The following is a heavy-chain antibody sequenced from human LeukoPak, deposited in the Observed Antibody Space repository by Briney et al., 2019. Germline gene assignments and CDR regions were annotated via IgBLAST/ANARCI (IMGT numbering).Heavy chain of an antibody. CDR3: AKDKWELLSGGFDY. J-gene: IGHJ4*02. V-gene: IGHV3-23*01. Sequence: GGSLRLSCAASGFTFSSYAMSWVRQAPGKGLEWVSGISGSGAGTYYADSVKGRFTISRDNSKNSLYLQMNSLRAEDTALYYCAKDKWELLSGGFDYWGQGTLVTVSS. D-gene: IGHD1-26*01. CDR1: GFTFSSYA. CDR2: ISGSGAGT.